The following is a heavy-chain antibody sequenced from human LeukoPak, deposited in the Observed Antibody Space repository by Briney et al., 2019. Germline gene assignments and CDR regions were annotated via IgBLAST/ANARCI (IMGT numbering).Heavy chain of an antibody. CDR2: INGDGSYT. D-gene: IGHD1-26*01. J-gene: IGHJ4*02. Sequence: PGGSLRLSCAASGFTLSSYWMHWVRQAPGKGLVLVSRINGDGSYTYYADSVKGRFTISRDNTKNTLYLQMNSLRAEDTAVYYCANREVDSGSYYVREQWGQGTLVTVSS. V-gene: IGHV3-74*01. CDR1: GFTLSSYW. CDR3: ANREVDSGSYYVREQ.